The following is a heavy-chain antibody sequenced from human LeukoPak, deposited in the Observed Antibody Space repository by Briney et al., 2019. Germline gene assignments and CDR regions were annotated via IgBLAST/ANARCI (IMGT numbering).Heavy chain of an antibody. J-gene: IGHJ4*02. CDR3: ARGGYDGSGYYRY. CDR1: GYSISSGYY. Sequence: SETLSLTCAVSGYSISSGYYWGWIRQPPGKGLEWIGSIYRTGSTYYNPSFDSRVTISLDTSRNQFSLKLNSVTAADTAMYYCARGGYDGSGYYRYLVQGTLVAVSS. CDR2: IYRTGST. D-gene: IGHD3-22*01. V-gene: IGHV4-38-2*01.